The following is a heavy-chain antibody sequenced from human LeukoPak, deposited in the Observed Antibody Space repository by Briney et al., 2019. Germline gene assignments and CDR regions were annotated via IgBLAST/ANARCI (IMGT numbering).Heavy chain of an antibody. J-gene: IGHJ4*02. D-gene: IGHD3-22*01. CDR2: TSAYNGNT. V-gene: IGHV1-18*01. Sequence: ASVKVSCKASGYTFNSYGISWVRQAPGQGLECMGWTSAYNGNTNYAQKLQGRVTMTTDTSTSTAYMELRSLRSDDTAVYYCARDSLYYYDSSGYYPYWGQGTLVTVSS. CDR3: ARDSLYYYDSSGYYPY. CDR1: GYTFNSYG.